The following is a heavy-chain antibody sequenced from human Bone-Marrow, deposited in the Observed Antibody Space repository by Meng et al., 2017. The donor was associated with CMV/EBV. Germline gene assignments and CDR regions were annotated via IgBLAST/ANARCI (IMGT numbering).Heavy chain of an antibody. Sequence: GGSLRLSCAASGFTFSDYYMSWIRQAPGKGLEWVSYISSSGSTIYYADSVKGRFTISRDNAKNSLYLQMNSLRAEDTAVYYCAKAFLQFLEGGDAFHIWGQGTMVTFAS. CDR3: AKAFLQFLEGGDAFHI. J-gene: IGHJ3*02. D-gene: IGHD3-3*01. V-gene: IGHV3-11*01. CDR2: ISSSGSTI. CDR1: GFTFSDYY.